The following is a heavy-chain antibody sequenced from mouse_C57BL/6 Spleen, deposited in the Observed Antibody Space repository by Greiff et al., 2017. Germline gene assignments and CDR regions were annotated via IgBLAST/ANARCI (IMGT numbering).Heavy chain of an antibody. D-gene: IGHD2-4*01. CDR2: ISDGGSYT. J-gene: IGHJ4*01. Sequence: EVMLVESGGGLVKPGGSLKLSCAASGFTFSSYAMSWVRQTPEKRLEWVATISDGGSYTYYPDNVKGRFTISRDNAKNNLYLQMSHLKSEDTAMYYCARDRLRRGYAMDYWGQGTSVTVSS. V-gene: IGHV5-4*01. CDR3: ARDRLRRGYAMDY. CDR1: GFTFSSYA.